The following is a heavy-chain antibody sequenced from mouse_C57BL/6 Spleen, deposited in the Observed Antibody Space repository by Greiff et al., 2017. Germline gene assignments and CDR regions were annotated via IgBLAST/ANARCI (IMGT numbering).Heavy chain of an antibody. V-gene: IGHV1-26*01. CDR2: INPNNGGT. D-gene: IGHD1-1*01. CDR1: GYTFTDYY. CDR3: ARGDYCSRTKGYCDV. J-gene: IGHJ1*03. Sequence: VQLQQSGPELVQPGASVKISCKASGYTFTDYYMNWVKQSHGKSLEWIGDINPNNGGTSYIQKFQGKATLTVDKSASTAYMELRSLTSEDSAVYYWARGDYCSRTKGYCDVWGTGTTVTVSS.